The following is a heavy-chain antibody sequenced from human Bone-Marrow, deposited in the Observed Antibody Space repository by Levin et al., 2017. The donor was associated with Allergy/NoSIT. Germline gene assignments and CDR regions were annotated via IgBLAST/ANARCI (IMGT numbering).Heavy chain of an antibody. J-gene: IGHJ5*02. Sequence: SETLSLMCTVSGGSLSGSGSCWGWIRQPPGTGLEWIGGISYSASTYYNPSLKSRVTVSADTSKSQFSLKLSSVTAADTAVYDCARLPTGYPNWFDAWGQGTLVTVSS. CDR2: ISYSAST. CDR3: ARLPTGYPNWFDA. V-gene: IGHV4-39*01. D-gene: IGHD5-12*01. CDR1: GGSLSGSGSC.